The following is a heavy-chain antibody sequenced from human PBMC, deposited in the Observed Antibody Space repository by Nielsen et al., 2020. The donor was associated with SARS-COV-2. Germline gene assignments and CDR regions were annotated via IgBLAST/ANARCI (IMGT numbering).Heavy chain of an antibody. CDR1: GGSISSSSYY. CDR2: IYYSGST. CDR3: ASATIFGVVIL. V-gene: IGHV4-39*07. D-gene: IGHD3-3*01. J-gene: IGHJ4*02. Sequence: SETLSLTCTVSGGSISSSSYYWGWIRQPPGKGLEWIGSIYYSGSTYYNPSLKSRVTISVDTSKNQFSLKLSSVTAADTAVYYCASATIFGVVILWGQGTLVTVSS.